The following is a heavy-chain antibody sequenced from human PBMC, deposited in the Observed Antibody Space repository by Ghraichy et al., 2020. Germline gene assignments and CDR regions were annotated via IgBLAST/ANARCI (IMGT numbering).Heavy chain of an antibody. CDR3: AKDLDYHDSGGYYPYYYGVDV. Sequence: GGSLRLSCAASGFIFSSYAMTWVRQAPGKGLEWVSVISDSGDSTYYADSMKGRVTISRDNSKNTLYLQMNSLRAEDTAVYYCAKDLDYHDSGGYYPYYYGVDVWGQGTTVTVSS. CDR1: GFIFSSYA. J-gene: IGHJ6*02. D-gene: IGHD3-22*01. V-gene: IGHV3-23*01. CDR2: ISDSGDST.